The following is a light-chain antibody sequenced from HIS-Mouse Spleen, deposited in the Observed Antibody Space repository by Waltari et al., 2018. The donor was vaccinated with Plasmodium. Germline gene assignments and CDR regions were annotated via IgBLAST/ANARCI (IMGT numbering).Light chain of an antibody. CDR3: QQYGSSGT. CDR1: QSVSSSY. Sequence: IVLTQSPGTLSLSPGERATLSCRASQSVSSSYLAWYQQEPGQAPRLLIYGASSRATGIPGRFSGSESGTDFTLTISRLEPEDFAVYYCQQYGSSGTFGQGTKVEIK. J-gene: IGKJ1*01. CDR2: GAS. V-gene: IGKV3-20*01.